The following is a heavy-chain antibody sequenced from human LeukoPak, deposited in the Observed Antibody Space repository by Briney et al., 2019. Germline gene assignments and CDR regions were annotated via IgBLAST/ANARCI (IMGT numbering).Heavy chain of an antibody. CDR2: ISSSSSTI. CDR3: ARDPGSHNSSGWYDY. D-gene: IGHD6-19*01. CDR1: GFTFSSYS. Sequence: GGSLRLSCAASGFTFSSYSMNWVRQAPGKGLEGGSYISSSSSTIYYADSVKGRFTISRENAKNSLYLQMNSLRAEDTAVYYCARDPGSHNSSGWYDYWGQGTLVTVSS. J-gene: IGHJ4*02. V-gene: IGHV3-48*04.